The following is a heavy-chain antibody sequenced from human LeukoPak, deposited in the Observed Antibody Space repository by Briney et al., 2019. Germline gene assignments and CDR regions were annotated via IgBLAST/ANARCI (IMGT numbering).Heavy chain of an antibody. V-gene: IGHV1-2*06. J-gene: IGHJ4*02. CDR3: ARDHVVAGEIDY. D-gene: IGHD6-19*01. CDR2: INPNSGGT. Sequence: GASVTVSCKASGCTFTSYYMDWVQQAPGQGLEWMGRINPNSGGTNYAQKFQGRVTMTRDTSISTAYMELSRLRSDDTAVYYCARDHVVAGEIDYWGQGTLVTVSS. CDR1: GCTFTSYY.